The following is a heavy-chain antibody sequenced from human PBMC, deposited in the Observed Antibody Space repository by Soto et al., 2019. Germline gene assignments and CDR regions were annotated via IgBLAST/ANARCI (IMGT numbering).Heavy chain of an antibody. CDR2: IYYSGST. J-gene: IGHJ4*02. CDR1: GGSISSSSYY. Sequence: PSETLSLTCTVSGGSISSSSYYWGWIRQPPGKGLEWIGSIYYSGSTYYNPSLKSRVTISVDTSKNQFSLKLSSVTAADTAVYYCARGEDDISAYWGQGTLVTVSS. D-gene: IGHD3-22*01. V-gene: IGHV4-39*01. CDR3: ARGEDDISAY.